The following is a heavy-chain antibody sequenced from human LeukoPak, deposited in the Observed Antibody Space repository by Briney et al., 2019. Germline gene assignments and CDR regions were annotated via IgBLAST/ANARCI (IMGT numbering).Heavy chain of an antibody. J-gene: IGHJ4*02. Sequence: SETLSLTCGVYGGSFSGYYWNWIRQPPGMGPEWIGEINHRGGTGYNPSLKSRVTMSVDTSKNVFSLKLTSVTAADTAVYYCARLSLGTIDYWGQGTLVTVSS. CDR2: INHRGGT. V-gene: IGHV4-34*01. CDR3: ARLSLGTIDY. CDR1: GGSFSGYY.